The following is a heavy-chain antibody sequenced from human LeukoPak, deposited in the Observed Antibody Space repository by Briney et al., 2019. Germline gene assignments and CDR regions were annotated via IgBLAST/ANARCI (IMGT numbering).Heavy chain of an antibody. CDR2: INPSGGST. D-gene: IGHD3-10*01. CDR3: ARALITMVRGVIITSYYYYGMDV. V-gene: IGHV1-46*01. Sequence: ASVKVSCKASGYTFTSYYMHWVRQAPGQGLEWMGIINPSGGSTSYAQKFQGRVTMTRDTSTSTVYMELSSLRSEDTAVYYCARALITMVRGVIITSYYYYGMDVWGQGTTVTVSS. J-gene: IGHJ6*02. CDR1: GYTFTSYY.